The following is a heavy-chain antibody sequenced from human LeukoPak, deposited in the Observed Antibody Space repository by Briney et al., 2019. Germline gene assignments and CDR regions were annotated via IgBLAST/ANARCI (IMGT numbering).Heavy chain of an antibody. CDR3: AKDTGRIAVAVSYYYMDV. Sequence: GRSLRLSCAASGFTFDDYAMHWVRQAPGKGLEWVSGISWNSGSIGYADSVKGRFTISRDNAKNSLYLQMNSLRAEDTALYYCAKDTGRIAVAVSYYYMDVWGKGTTVTVSS. V-gene: IGHV3-9*01. J-gene: IGHJ6*03. CDR2: ISWNSGSI. CDR1: GFTFDDYA. D-gene: IGHD6-19*01.